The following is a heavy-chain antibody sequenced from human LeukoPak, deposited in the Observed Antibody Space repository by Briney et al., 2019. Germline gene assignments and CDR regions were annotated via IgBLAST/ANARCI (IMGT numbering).Heavy chain of an antibody. D-gene: IGHD3-3*01. Sequence: ASVKVSCKASGYTFTSYDINWVRQATGQGLEWMGWMNPNSGNTGYAQKFQGRVTITTDESTSTAYMELSSLRSEDTAVYYCARDLTYDFWSGYPSWGQGTLVTVSS. CDR3: ARDLTYDFWSGYPS. V-gene: IGHV1-8*01. CDR2: MNPNSGNT. J-gene: IGHJ4*02. CDR1: GYTFTSYD.